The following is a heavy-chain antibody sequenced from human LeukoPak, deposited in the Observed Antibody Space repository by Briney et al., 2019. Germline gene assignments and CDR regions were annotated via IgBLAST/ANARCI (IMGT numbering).Heavy chain of an antibody. D-gene: IGHD6-13*01. CDR3: ARDGSSYYNDY. CDR2: ISNSGYST. V-gene: IGHV3-23*01. Sequence: GGSLRLSCAASGFTFSSYAMTWVRQAPGKGLEWVSGISNSGYSTYYADSVKCRFTISRDNSKNTLYLQMNSLRAEDTAVYYCARDGSSYYNDYWGQGTLVTVSS. CDR1: GFTFSSYA. J-gene: IGHJ4*02.